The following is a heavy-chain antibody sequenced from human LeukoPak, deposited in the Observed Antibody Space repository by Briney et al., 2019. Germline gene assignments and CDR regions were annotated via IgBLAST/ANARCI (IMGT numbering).Heavy chain of an antibody. J-gene: IGHJ4*02. D-gene: IGHD3-22*01. CDR2: INAGNGNT. Sequence: ASVKVSCKASGYTFTSYAMYWVRQAPGQRLEWMGWINAGNGNTKYSQEFQGKVTITRDTSASTAYMELSSLRSEDMAVYYCARDNYDSSGSFDYWGQGTLVTVSS. CDR3: ARDNYDSSGSFDY. V-gene: IGHV1-3*03. CDR1: GYTFTSYA.